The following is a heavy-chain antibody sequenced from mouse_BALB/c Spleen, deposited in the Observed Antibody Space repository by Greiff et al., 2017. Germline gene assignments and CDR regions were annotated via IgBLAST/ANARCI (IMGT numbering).Heavy chain of an antibody. D-gene: IGHD1-1*02. CDR3: ARNYGPFDY. Sequence: EVMLVESGGGLVKPGGSLKLSCAASGFTFSSYAMSWVRQSPEKRLEWVAEISSGGSYTYYPDTVTGRFTISRDNAKNTLYLEMSSLRSEDTAMYYCARNYGPFDYWGQGTTLTVAS. CDR2: ISSGGSYT. V-gene: IGHV5-9-4*01. CDR1: GFTFSSYA. J-gene: IGHJ2*01.